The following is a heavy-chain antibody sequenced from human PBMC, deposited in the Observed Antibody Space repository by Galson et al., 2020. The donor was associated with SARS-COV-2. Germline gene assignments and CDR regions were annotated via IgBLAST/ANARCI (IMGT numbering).Heavy chain of an antibody. CDR3: AKGPYYYDSSDHLDY. V-gene: IGHV3-43*01. CDR2: ISWDGGST. Sequence: GESLKISCAASGFTFDDYTMHWVRQAPGKGLEWVSLISWDGGSTYYADSVKGRFTISRDNSKNSLYLQMNSLRTEDTALYYCAKGPYYYDSSDHLDYGGQGTLVTISS. J-gene: IGHJ4*02. D-gene: IGHD3-22*01. CDR1: GFTFDDYT.